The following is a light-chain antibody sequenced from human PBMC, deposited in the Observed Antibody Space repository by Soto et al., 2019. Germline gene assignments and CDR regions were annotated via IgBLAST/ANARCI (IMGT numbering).Light chain of an antibody. CDR3: QSYDSSLSAVV. Sequence: QAVVTQPSSVSGAPGQRVTISCTGSSSNIGAGYDVHWYQQLPGTAPKLLIYGNSNRPSGVPDRFSGSKSGTSASLAITGLQAEDEADYYCQSYDSSLSAVVFGGGTQLTVL. J-gene: IGLJ2*01. CDR2: GNS. V-gene: IGLV1-40*01. CDR1: SSNIGAGYD.